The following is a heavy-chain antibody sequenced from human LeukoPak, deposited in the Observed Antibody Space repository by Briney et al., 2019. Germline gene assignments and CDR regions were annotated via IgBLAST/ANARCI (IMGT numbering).Heavy chain of an antibody. D-gene: IGHD5-18*01. CDR2: IYPGDSDT. CDR3: ARSIYSSGSPPFDY. V-gene: IGHV5-51*01. J-gene: IGHJ4*02. Sequence: GESLKISCKGSGYSFTSYWIGWVRQMPGKGLEWMGIIYPGDSDTRYSPSFQGQVNISADKSISTAYLQWSGLKASDTAMYYCARSIYSSGSPPFDYWGQGTLVTVSS. CDR1: GYSFTSYW.